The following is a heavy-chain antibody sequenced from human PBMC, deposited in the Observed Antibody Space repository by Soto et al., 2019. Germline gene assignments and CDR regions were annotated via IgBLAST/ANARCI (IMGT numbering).Heavy chain of an antibody. CDR2: VFPGGPT. J-gene: IGHJ4*02. V-gene: IGHV4-4*07. Sequence: QVQLQESGPGLVKPSETLSLICTVSGDPITSYFWTWLRQPAGKGLEWIGHVFPGGPTSHNSSLKSRVSMSIDTSKNQFSLTLTSVTAADTAVYYCARTLSGFTYGSRQFYFDYWGQGTLSPSPQ. CDR3: ARTLSGFTYGSRQFYFDY. CDR1: GDPITSYF. D-gene: IGHD3-10*01.